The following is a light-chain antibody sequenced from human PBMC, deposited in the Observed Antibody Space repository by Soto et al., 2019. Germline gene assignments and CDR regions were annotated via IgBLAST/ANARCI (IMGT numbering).Light chain of an antibody. CDR3: QQYHTYPWT. CDR1: QSIISY. J-gene: IGKJ1*01. Sequence: DIHMSQCPSSLSASVVYRVTIVCGASQSIISYLNWYQQKPGKAPKVLIFDASSLESGVPSRFSGSGSGTEFTLSISGLQPDDFATYYCQQYHTYPWTFGQGTKVDIK. V-gene: IGKV1-5*02. CDR2: DAS.